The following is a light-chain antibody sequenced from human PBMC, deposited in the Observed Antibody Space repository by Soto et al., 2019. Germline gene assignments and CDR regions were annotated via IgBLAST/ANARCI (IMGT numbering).Light chain of an antibody. CDR1: FSDVGGYDY. CDR3: SSHTSGSTRV. V-gene: IGLV2-14*01. Sequence: QSALTQPASVPGSPGQSIAISCTGTFSDVGGYDYVSWYQQHPDKAPKLMIYEVTKRPSGVSNRFSGSKSGNTASLTISGLQPEDEADYYCSSHTSGSTRVFGSGTKLTVL. CDR2: EVT. J-gene: IGLJ1*01.